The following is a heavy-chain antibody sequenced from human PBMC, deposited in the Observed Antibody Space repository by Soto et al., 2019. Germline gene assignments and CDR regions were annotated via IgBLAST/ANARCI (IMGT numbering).Heavy chain of an antibody. V-gene: IGHV2-5*02. J-gene: IGHJ4*02. CDR1: GFSLSTSGVG. CDR2: IYWDDSK. CDR3: AHKGSGSRAIDY. Sequence: QITLMESGPTLVKPTQTLTLTCTFSGFSLSTSGVGVGWIRQPPGKALEWLAVIYWDDSKTYSPSLKSRLTITKDTSRDQVVLTMTNMDPVDTATYYCAHKGSGSRAIDYWGQGALVTVSS. D-gene: IGHD3-10*01.